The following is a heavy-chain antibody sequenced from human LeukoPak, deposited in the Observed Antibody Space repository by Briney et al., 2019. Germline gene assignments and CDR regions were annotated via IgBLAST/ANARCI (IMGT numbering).Heavy chain of an antibody. V-gene: IGHV4-39*01. CDR1: GGSTSSSNYY. Sequence: SETLSLTCTVSGGSTSSSNYYWGWIRQPPGKGLEWIGSIYYSGNTYYNPSLKSRVTISVDTSKNQFSPKLTSVTAADTAVYYCAHFKGGSFDFWGQGTMVTVSS. J-gene: IGHJ3*01. CDR3: AHFKGGSFDF. D-gene: IGHD1-26*01. CDR2: IYYSGNT.